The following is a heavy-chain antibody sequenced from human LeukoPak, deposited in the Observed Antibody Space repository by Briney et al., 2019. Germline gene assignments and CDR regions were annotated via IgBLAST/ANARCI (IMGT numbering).Heavy chain of an antibody. J-gene: IGHJ4*02. Sequence: GGSLRLSCAASGFTFSSYAMSWVRQAPGEGLEWGSAISGSGGGTYYAESVKGRCTISRDNSKNTRYLQMNSTSAENTAVYYCAKDLLTYPDYNFEYCGQGKLVTVSS. CDR2: ISGSGGGT. CDR3: AKDLLTYPDYNFEY. V-gene: IGHV3-23*01. CDR1: GFTFSSYA. D-gene: IGHD4/OR15-4a*01.